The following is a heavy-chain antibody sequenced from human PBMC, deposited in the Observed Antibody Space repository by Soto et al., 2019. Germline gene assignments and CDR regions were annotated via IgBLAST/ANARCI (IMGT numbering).Heavy chain of an antibody. V-gene: IGHV3-7*05. CDR1: GFTLSDYW. Sequence: EVQVVESGGGLVQPGGSLRLSCAGSGFTLSDYWMSWARQAPGKGLEWVANIKYDGSEEYYVDSVRGRFTISRDNAINSLHLQMNSLRADDTAVYYCARFASGKSASTWGQGTLVTVSS. J-gene: IGHJ5*02. CDR2: IKYDGSEE. CDR3: ARFASGKSAST. D-gene: IGHD5-12*01.